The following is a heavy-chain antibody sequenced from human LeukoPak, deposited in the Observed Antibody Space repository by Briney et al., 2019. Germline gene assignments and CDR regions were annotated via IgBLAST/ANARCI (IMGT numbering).Heavy chain of an antibody. Sequence: GGSLRLSCAASGFTFSSYSMNWVRQAPGKGPEWVSSISSTSSYVYYADSVRGRFTISRDNAKNSLYLQMDSLRAEDTAVYYCARPDYDFWSGSPGGNYMDVWGKGTTVTVSS. CDR1: GFTFSSYS. CDR2: ISSTSSYV. J-gene: IGHJ6*03. D-gene: IGHD3-3*01. V-gene: IGHV3-21*01. CDR3: ARPDYDFWSGSPGGNYMDV.